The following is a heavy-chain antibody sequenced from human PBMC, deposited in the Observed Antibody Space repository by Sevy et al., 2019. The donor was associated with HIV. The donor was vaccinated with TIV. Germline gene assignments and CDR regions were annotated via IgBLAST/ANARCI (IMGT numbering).Heavy chain of an antibody. J-gene: IGHJ4*02. CDR2: IHFSGGT. CDR3: ANKRGYSHGPFDY. CDR1: GGSISSSGSY. V-gene: IGHV4-30-4*01. Sequence: SETLSLTCTVSGGSISSSGSYWSWIRQPPGKGLEWIGYIHFSGGTYYNPFLKSRVAMSVDTSERQFSLRLSFMTAADTAVYYCANKRGYSHGPFDYWGQGALVTVSS. D-gene: IGHD5-12*01.